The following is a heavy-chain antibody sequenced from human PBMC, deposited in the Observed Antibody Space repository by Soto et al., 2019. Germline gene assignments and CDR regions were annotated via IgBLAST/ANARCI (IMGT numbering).Heavy chain of an antibody. D-gene: IGHD2-21*02. Sequence: QVQLVQSGAEVKKPGASVKVSCKASGYTFTSHDINWVRQATGQGLEWMGWKNPNSGNTGHAQKVQGRVTITRNTSISTAYMELSSKSSADTALYNCGRRFQDDGGNSFDSCGQGMLVTVS. V-gene: IGHV1-8*01. CDR1: GYTFTSHD. CDR3: GRRFQDDGGNSFDS. J-gene: IGHJ4*02. CDR2: KNPNSGNT.